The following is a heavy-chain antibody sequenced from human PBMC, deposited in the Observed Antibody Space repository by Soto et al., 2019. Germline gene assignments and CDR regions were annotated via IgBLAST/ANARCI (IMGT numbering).Heavy chain of an antibody. V-gene: IGHV3-73*01. CDR1: GFTFSGSA. CDR2: IRSKANSYAT. D-gene: IGHD6-13*01. J-gene: IGHJ6*02. Sequence: GGSLRLSCAASGFTFSGSAMHWVRQASGKGLEWVGRIRSKANSYATAYAASVKGRFTISRDDSKNTAYLQMNSLKTEDTAVYYCTRNPRIAAGHYYYYGMDVWGQGTTVTVSS. CDR3: TRNPRIAAGHYYYYGMDV.